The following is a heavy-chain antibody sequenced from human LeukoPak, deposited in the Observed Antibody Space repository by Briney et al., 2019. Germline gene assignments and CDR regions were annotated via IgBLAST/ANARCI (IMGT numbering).Heavy chain of an antibody. V-gene: IGHV1-3*01. CDR2: INAGSGNT. CDR1: GYTFTSYA. CDR3: ARGLGYCSSTSCPRWFDP. D-gene: IGHD2-2*03. Sequence: GASVKVSCKASGYTFTSYAMHWVRQAPGQRLEWMGWINAGSGNTKYSQKFQGRVTITRDTSASTAYMELSSLRSEGTAVYYCARGLGYCSSTSCPRWFDPWGQGTLVTVSS. J-gene: IGHJ5*02.